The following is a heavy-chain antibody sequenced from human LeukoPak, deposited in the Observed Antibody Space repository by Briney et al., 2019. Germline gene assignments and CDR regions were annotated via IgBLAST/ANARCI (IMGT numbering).Heavy chain of an antibody. CDR3: ARAVVYGSGTFDY. CDR2: IIPIFGTA. Sequence: SVKVSCKASGGTFSIYAISWVRQAPGQGLEWMGGIIPIFGTANYAQKFQGRVTITADESTSTAYMELSSLRSEDTAVYYCARAVVYGSGTFDYWGQGTLVTVSS. V-gene: IGHV1-69*01. J-gene: IGHJ4*02. D-gene: IGHD3-10*01. CDR1: GGTFSIYA.